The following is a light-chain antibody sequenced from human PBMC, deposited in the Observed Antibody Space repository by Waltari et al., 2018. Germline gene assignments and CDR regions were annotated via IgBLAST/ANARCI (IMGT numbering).Light chain of an antibody. CDR2: GNS. CDR1: SSNIRAGYD. Sequence: QSVLTQPPSVYGAPGQRVTISCTGSSSNIRAGYDVHSYHQLPATAPKHLIYGNSNRPSGVPYRFSSSKSGTSASLAITGLQAEDEADYYCQSYDSSLSGSRVFGGGTKLTVL. V-gene: IGLV1-40*01. CDR3: QSYDSSLSGSRV. J-gene: IGLJ3*02.